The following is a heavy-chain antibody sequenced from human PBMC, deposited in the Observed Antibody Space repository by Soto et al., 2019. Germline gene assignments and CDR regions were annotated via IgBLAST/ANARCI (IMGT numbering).Heavy chain of an antibody. D-gene: IGHD3-3*01. CDR1: GYTFTSYG. CDR2: TSAYNGNT. J-gene: IGHJ6*02. CDR3: ARDQEAAYDFWSGYYLMGTPEDYYYYYGMDV. V-gene: IGHV1-18*01. Sequence: ASVKVSCKASGYTFTSYGISWVRQAPGQGLEWMGWTSAYNGNTNYAQKLQRRVTMTTDTSTSTAYMELRSLRSDDTAVYYCARDQEAAYDFWSGYYLMGTPEDYYYYYGMDVWAKGPRSPS.